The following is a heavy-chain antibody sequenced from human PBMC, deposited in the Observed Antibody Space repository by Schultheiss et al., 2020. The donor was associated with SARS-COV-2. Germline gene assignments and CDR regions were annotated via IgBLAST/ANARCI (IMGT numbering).Heavy chain of an antibody. CDR3: ARDRPTYYYDSSGYAH. CDR2: IYHSGST. CDR1: GYSIRSGYY. V-gene: IGHV4-38-2*02. D-gene: IGHD3-22*01. J-gene: IGHJ4*02. Sequence: SQTLSLTCAVSGYSIRSGYYWGWIRQPPGKGLEWIGSIYHSGSTYYNPSLKSRVTISVDTSKNQFSLKLSSVTAADTAVYYCARDRPTYYYDSSGYAHWGQGTLVTVSS.